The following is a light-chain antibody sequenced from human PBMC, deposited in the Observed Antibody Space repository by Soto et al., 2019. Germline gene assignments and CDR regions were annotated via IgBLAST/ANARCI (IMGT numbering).Light chain of an antibody. Sequence: QSVLTQPPSASGSPGQSVTISCTGTSSDVGGYNYVSWYQQHPGKAPKLMIYDVSSRPSGVPDRFSGFKSGNTASLTVSGLQAEDEADYYCSSYAGTHIVFGTGTKVTVL. CDR1: SSDVGGYNY. V-gene: IGLV2-8*01. J-gene: IGLJ1*01. CDR3: SSYAGTHIV. CDR2: DVS.